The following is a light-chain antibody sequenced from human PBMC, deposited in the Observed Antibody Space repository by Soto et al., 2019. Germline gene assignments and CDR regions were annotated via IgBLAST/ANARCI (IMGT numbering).Light chain of an antibody. CDR3: QHYNSHSEA. Sequence: IGIAPCTSTLYVSVGDGATIKKRASQTISSWLAWYQQKPGKAPKLLIYKASTLKSGVPSRFSGSGSGTEFTLTISSLQPADFATHSCQHYNSHSEAVGEGTKVDIK. CDR2: KAS. J-gene: IGKJ1*01. V-gene: IGKV1-5*03. CDR1: QTISSW.